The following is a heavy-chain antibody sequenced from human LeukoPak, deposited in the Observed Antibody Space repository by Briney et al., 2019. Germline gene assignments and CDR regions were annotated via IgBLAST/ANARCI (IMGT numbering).Heavy chain of an antibody. D-gene: IGHD3-22*01. CDR3: ARVVNPVNYFDY. Sequence: SETLSLTCAVYGGSFSGYYWSWIRQLPGKGLEWIGEINHSGSTNYNPSLKSRVTISVDTSKNQFSLKLSSVTAADTAVYYCARVVNPVNYFDYWGQGTLVTVSS. CDR1: GGSFSGYY. V-gene: IGHV4-34*01. CDR2: INHSGST. J-gene: IGHJ4*02.